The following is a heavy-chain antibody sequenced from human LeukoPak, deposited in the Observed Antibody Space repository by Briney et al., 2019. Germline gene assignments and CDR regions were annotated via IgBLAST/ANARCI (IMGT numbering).Heavy chain of an antibody. Sequence: SQTLSLTCAVSGDTFSSNTVAWNWHTQSQSRGLEWLVRTYYKTKCFNDYAESVITRITITANTSKYQLFMQLNSETTADTDVYYCARGPGWLYFDYWGEGWLVTVSS. CDR2: TYYKTKCFN. D-gene: IGHD5-12*01. CDR1: GDTFSSNTVA. CDR3: ARGPGWLYFDY. V-gene: IGHV6-1*01. J-gene: IGHJ4*02.